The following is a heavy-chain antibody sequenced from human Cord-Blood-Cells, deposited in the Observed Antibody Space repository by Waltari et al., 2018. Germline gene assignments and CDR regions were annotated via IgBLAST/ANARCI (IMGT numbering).Heavy chain of an antibody. Sequence: VQLVQSGAEVKKSGSSVKVSCKASGGTFSSYAISWVRQAPGQGLEWMGGIIPIFGTANYAQKFQGRVTITADESTSTAYMELSSLRSEDTAVYYCASSPGERVVVVPAAIEGAFDIWGQGTMVTVSS. CDR2: IIPIFGTA. CDR3: ASSPGERVVVVPAAIEGAFDI. V-gene: IGHV1-69*01. CDR1: GGTFSSYA. J-gene: IGHJ3*02. D-gene: IGHD2-2*02.